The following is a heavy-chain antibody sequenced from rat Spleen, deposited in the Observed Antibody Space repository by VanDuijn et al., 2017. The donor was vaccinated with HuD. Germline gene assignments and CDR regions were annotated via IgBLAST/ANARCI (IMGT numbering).Heavy chain of an antibody. CDR1: WFSLTGNN. Sequence: QVQLKESGPGLVQPSQTLSLTCTVSWFSLTGNNIHWVRQPPGKGLEWMGKMRYDGDTSYNSALTSRLSVSRDISKSQVFLRMNSLQTEDTATYYCVRANRETYAHFDYWGQGVMVTVSS. J-gene: IGHJ2*01. CDR2: MRYDGDT. D-gene: IGHD3-8*01. CDR3: VRANRETYAHFDY. V-gene: IGHV2S30*01.